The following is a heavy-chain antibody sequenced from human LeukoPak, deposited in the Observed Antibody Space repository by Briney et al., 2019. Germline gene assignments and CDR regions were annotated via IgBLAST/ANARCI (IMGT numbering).Heavy chain of an antibody. Sequence: PSETLSLTCTVSGGSISDGTYYWGWIRQPPGKGLEWIGTIHYSGTTHYNRSLKSRVTLSVDTSKNQFSLRLSSVTAADTAVYYCARRTTESYSDHWGQGTLVTVST. D-gene: IGHD1-26*01. V-gene: IGHV4-39*01. CDR3: ARRTTESYSDH. CDR2: IHYSGTT. CDR1: GGSISDGTYY. J-gene: IGHJ4*02.